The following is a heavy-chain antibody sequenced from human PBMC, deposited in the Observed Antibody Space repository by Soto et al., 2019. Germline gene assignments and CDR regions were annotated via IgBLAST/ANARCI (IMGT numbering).Heavy chain of an antibody. CDR1: GYTLTGYY. V-gene: IGHV1-2*02. CDR3: AVAYCSYNSCYTLLASDY. CDR2: INPDSGGT. D-gene: IGHD2-2*02. Sequence: ASVKVSCKASGYTLTGYYMHWVRQAPGQGLEWMGWINPDSGGTNYAQKFQGRVTMTRDTSISTAYMELSRLRSDDTAVYYCAVAYCSYNSCYTLLASDYWGQGTLVTVSS. J-gene: IGHJ4*02.